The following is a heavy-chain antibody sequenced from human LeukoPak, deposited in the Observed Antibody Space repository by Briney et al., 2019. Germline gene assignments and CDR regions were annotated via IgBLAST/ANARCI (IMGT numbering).Heavy chain of an antibody. CDR3: ARGKYSSSDAFDV. D-gene: IGHD6-6*01. J-gene: IGHJ3*01. CDR1: GGSISSGGYY. CDR2: ILYSGST. V-gene: IGHV4-61*08. Sequence: PSETLSLTCTVSGGSISSGGYYWSWVRQPPGKGLEWIGYILYSGSTTYNPSLKSRVTISIDTSKNQFSLKLSSVTAADTAVYYCARGKYSSSDAFDVWGQGTMVTVSS.